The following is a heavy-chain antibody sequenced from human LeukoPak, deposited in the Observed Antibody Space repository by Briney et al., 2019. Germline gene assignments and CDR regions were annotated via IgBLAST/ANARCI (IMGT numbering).Heavy chain of an antibody. CDR3: ARVEITVISLGFDC. CDR2: ISPYSGGT. J-gene: IGHJ4*02. CDR1: GYTFTGYY. Sequence: ASVKVSCKTSGYTFTGYYIHWVRQAPGQGLEWMGRISPYSGGTKYTQKFQGRVAMTRDTSISTAYMELSSLRSDDTAVYYCARVEITVISLGFDCWGQGTLVTVSS. V-gene: IGHV1-2*06. D-gene: IGHD4-17*01.